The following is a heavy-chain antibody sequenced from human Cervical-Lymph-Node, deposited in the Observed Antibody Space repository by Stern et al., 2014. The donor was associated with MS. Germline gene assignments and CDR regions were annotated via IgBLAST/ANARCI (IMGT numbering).Heavy chain of an antibody. CDR3: ARGHIPYAYNYLFDY. CDR2: AWYDGSTA. Sequence: QLVAPGGGALQPGTSLRLPRAAPGFTFSSYGMHWVRQAPGKGLEGVALAWYDGSTAYYTNSVKGRFTISRDNSKNPLSLQMNSLTAEDTAVYYCARGHIPYAYNYLFDYWGQGTLVTVSS. V-gene: IGHV3-33*01. J-gene: IGHJ4*02. CDR1: GFTFSSYG. D-gene: IGHD5-24*01.